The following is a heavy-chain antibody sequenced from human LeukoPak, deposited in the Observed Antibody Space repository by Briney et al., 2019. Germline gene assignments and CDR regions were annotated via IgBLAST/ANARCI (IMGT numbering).Heavy chain of an antibody. J-gene: IGHJ5*02. V-gene: IGHV1-8*02. CDR3: ARDSSGWYHWFDP. Sequence: GASVKLSCKASGYTFTSYDINWVRQATGHGLEWMGWMNPTSGNAGYAQKFQGRVTMTRNTSISTAYMELSSLRSEDTAVYYCARDSSGWYHWFDPWGQGTLVTVSS. D-gene: IGHD6-19*01. CDR2: MNPTSGNA. CDR1: GYTFTSYD.